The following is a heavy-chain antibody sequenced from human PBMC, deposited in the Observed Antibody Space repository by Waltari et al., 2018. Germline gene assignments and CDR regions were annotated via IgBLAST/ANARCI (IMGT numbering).Heavy chain of an antibody. Sequence: QVQLQESGPGLVKPSETLSLTCPVSGDSISSYYWSWIRQPPGKGLEWIGYIYYSGSTNYNPSLKSRVTISVDTSKNQFSLKLSSVTAADTAVYYCARAGDGSGSQGGDWFDPWGQGTLVTVSS. D-gene: IGHD3-10*01. V-gene: IGHV4-59*01. CDR3: ARAGDGSGSQGGDWFDP. CDR2: IYYSGST. J-gene: IGHJ5*02. CDR1: GDSISSYY.